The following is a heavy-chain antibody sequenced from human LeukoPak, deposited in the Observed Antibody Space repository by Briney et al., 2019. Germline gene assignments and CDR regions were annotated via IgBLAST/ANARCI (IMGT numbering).Heavy chain of an antibody. V-gene: IGHV4-34*01. Sequence: SETLSLTCAVYGGSFSGYYWSWIRQPPGKGLEWIGEINHSGSTNYNPSLKSRVTISVDTSKNQFSLKLSSVTAADTAVYYCQSRSEDYWGQGTLVTVSS. J-gene: IGHJ4*02. CDR1: GGSFSGYY. CDR3: QSRSEDY. CDR2: INHSGST.